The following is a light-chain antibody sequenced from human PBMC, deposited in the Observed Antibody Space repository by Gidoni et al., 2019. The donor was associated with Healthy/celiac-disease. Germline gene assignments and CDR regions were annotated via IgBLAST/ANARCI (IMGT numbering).Light chain of an antibody. CDR2: DAS. V-gene: IGKV3-11*01. CDR3: QQRSNWPRLT. Sequence: EILLTQYPATLSLSPGERATLSCRASQSVSSYLAWYQQKPGQAPRLLIYDASNRATGIPARFSGSGSGTDFTLTISSLEPEDFAVYYCQQRSNWPRLTFGGGTKVEIK. CDR1: QSVSSY. J-gene: IGKJ4*01.